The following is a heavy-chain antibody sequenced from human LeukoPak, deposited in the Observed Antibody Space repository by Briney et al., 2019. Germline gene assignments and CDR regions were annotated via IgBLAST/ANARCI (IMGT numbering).Heavy chain of an antibody. CDR3: ARSHSESSGWYDY. CDR2: IYYSGST. Sequence: NPSETLSLICTVSGGSISSYYWGWIRQPPGKGLEWIGYIYYSGSTNYNPSLKSRVTISVDTSKNQFSLKLSSVTAADTAVYYCARSHSESSGWYDYWGQGTLVTASS. J-gene: IGHJ4*02. D-gene: IGHD6-19*01. V-gene: IGHV4-59*08. CDR1: GGSISSYY.